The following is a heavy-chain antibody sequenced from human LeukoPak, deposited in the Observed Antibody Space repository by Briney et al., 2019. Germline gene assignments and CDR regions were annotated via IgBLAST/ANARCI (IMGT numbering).Heavy chain of an antibody. CDR1: GFTFSSYG. D-gene: IGHD4-17*01. CDR2: ISYDGSNE. V-gene: IGHV3-30*18. CDR3: AKDYGDYPRDAFDI. J-gene: IGHJ3*02. Sequence: GGSLRLSCAASGFTFSSYGMHWVRQAPGKGLEWVSVISYDGSNEYYADSVKGRFTISRDNSKNTLYLQMNSLRAGDTAVYYCAKDYGDYPRDAFDIWGQGTMVTVSS.